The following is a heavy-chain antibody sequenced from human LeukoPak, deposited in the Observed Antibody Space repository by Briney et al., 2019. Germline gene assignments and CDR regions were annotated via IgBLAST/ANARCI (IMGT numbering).Heavy chain of an antibody. J-gene: IGHJ6*02. CDR3: ARSTTTSTFHYGMDV. CDR1: GGSFSGYY. D-gene: IGHD4-11*01. CDR2: IDHSGRT. Sequence: SETLSLTCAVYGGSFSGYYWSWIRQPPGKGLEWIGEIDHSGRTNSNPSLKSRVTIPVDMSKNQFSLRLTSVTAADTAVYYCARSTTTSTFHYGMDVWGQGTTVTVSS. V-gene: IGHV4-34*01.